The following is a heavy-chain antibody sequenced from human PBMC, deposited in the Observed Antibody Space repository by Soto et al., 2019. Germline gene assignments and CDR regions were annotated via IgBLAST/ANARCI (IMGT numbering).Heavy chain of an antibody. CDR3: ARGQVGYYDILTGYYLGVWFDP. V-gene: IGHV1-8*01. CDR1: GYTFTSYD. D-gene: IGHD3-9*01. CDR2: MNPNSGHT. Sequence: ASVKVSCKASGYTFTSYDINWVRQATGQGLEWMGWMNPNSGHTGYAQKFQGRVTMTRNTSISTAYMEPSSLRSEDTAVYFCARGQVGYYDILTGYYLGVWFDPWGQGTLVTVS. J-gene: IGHJ5*02.